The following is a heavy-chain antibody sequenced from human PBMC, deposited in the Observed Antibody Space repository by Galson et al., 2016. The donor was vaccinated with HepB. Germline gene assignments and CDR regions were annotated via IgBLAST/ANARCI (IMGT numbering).Heavy chain of an antibody. V-gene: IGHV3-23*01. CDR1: GFNFSNYA. J-gene: IGHJ4*02. CDR3: AKAATDC. Sequence: SLRLSCAASGFNFSNYAMSWVRQPPGKGLEWISAISGGSDSTYYADSMKGRFTISRDNSKNTLYLQMNSLRADDTALYYCAKAATDCWGQGTLVTVSS. CDR2: ISGGSDST.